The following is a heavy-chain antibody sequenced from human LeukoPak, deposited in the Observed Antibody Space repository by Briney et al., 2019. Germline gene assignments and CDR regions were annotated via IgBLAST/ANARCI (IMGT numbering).Heavy chain of an antibody. CDR3: ASQSTPVLAFNI. Sequence: PGGSLRLSCAASGFTVSSNYISWVRQAPGKGLEWVSVIYSAGTTYYADSVKGRFTISRDNSKNTLYLQMNSLRVEDTAVYYCASQSTPVLAFNIWGQGTMVTVSS. J-gene: IGHJ3*02. CDR2: IYSAGTT. CDR1: GFTVSSNY. V-gene: IGHV3-66*04.